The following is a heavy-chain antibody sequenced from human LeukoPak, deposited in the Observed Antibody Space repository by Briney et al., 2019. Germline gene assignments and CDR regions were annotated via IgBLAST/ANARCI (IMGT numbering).Heavy chain of an antibody. D-gene: IGHD3-3*02. CDR3: AKGKVNHLRAFNY. CDR1: GFTFSAYA. CDR2: IYATGGGI. V-gene: IGHV3-23*01. Sequence: PGGALRLSCAASGFTFSAYAMSWVRQAPGKGLEGVSCIYATGGGIYYADSVRGRFIISRDNSKKMVYLQMDSLRTEDTAIYYCAKGKVNHLRAFNYWGPGTLVAVPS. J-gene: IGHJ4*02.